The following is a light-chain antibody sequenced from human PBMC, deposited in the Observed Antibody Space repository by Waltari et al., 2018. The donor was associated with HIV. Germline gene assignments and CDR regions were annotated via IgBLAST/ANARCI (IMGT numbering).Light chain of an antibody. CDR1: SSDGGSYNL. Sequence: QSALTQPASVSGSIGQSITISCTGTSSDGGSYNLVSWYQHHPGKAHKRIIYEVYKRPSGVSNRFSGSKSGNTASLTVSGLQAEDEADYYCCSYAGSSIPFGGGTKLTVL. J-gene: IGLJ2*01. V-gene: IGLV2-23*02. CDR3: CSYAGSSIP. CDR2: EVY.